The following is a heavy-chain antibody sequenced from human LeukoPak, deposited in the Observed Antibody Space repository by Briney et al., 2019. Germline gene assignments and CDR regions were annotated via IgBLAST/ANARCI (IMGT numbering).Heavy chain of an antibody. J-gene: IGHJ4*02. CDR1: GGSISSNY. D-gene: IGHD3-3*01. Sequence: SETLSLTCSVSGGSISSNYWSWIRQPAGKGLEWIGHTYTSGSSSYNPSLESRVTMSVDTSKNQFSLKMSSVTAADTAVYYCARDGGGVVSYFDKWGQGTLVTVSS. CDR2: TYTSGSS. CDR3: ARDGGGVVSYFDK. V-gene: IGHV4-4*07.